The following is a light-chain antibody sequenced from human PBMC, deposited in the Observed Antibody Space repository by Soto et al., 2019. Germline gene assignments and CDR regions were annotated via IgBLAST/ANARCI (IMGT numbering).Light chain of an antibody. CDR3: QQYNNWPFT. Sequence: IVMAQSPATLSVSPVERATLSCRASQSISSNLAWYQQKPGQAPRLLIYGASTRATGIPARFSGSGSGTEFTLTISSLQSEDFAVYYCQQYNNWPFTFGPGTKVDIK. CDR2: GAS. J-gene: IGKJ3*01. V-gene: IGKV3-15*01. CDR1: QSISSN.